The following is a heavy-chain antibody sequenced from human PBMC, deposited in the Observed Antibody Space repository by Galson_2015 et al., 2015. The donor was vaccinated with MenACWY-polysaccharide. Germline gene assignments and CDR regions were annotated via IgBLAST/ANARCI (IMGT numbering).Heavy chain of an antibody. CDR1: GGTFSSYA. Sequence: SVKASCKASGGTFSSYAISWVRQAPGQGHEWMGGIIPIFGTANHAQRFQGRVTITADESTSTAYMELSSLRSEDTAVYYCARGGVVVPAATTYSWFDPWGQGTLVTVSS. CDR2: IIPIFGTA. V-gene: IGHV1-69*13. D-gene: IGHD2-2*01. J-gene: IGHJ5*02. CDR3: ARGGVVVPAATTYSWFDP.